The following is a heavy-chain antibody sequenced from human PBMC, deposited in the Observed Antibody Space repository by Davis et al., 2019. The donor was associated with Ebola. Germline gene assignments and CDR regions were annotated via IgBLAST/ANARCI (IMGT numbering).Heavy chain of an antibody. Sequence: GESLKISCAASGFTFSSYEMNWVRQAPGKGLEWVSYISSSGSTIYYADSVKGRFTISRDNAKNSLYLQMNSLRAEDTAVYYCAKDRRHYDILTGAFDYWGQGTLVTVSS. V-gene: IGHV3-48*03. J-gene: IGHJ4*02. CDR1: GFTFSSYE. CDR3: AKDRRHYDILTGAFDY. D-gene: IGHD3-9*01. CDR2: ISSSGSTI.